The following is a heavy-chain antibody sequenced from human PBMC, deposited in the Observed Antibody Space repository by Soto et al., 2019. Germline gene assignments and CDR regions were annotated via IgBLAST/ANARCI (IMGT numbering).Heavy chain of an antibody. V-gene: IGHV1-46*01. Sequence: ASVXVXCXASGXTXXIYYMHCAXQASGQGLEWMGIITLVAGPQNYAQKFQGRVTMTRDTSKSTAYMELSSLRSDDTAVDYCARVDIYGDPLYFAAWAQGPLVT. D-gene: IGHD4-17*01. CDR2: ITLVAGPQ. J-gene: IGHJ4*02. CDR1: GXTXXIYY. CDR3: ARVDIYGDPLYFAA.